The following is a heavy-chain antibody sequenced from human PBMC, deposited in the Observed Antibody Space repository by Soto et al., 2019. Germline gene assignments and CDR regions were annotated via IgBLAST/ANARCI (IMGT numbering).Heavy chain of an antibody. D-gene: IGHD2-2*01. CDR2: ISASGTTV. J-gene: IGHJ6*02. Sequence: GGSLRLSCAASGFSFSSYEMNWVRQAPGEGLEWISYISASGTTVYYADSVQGRFTISRDNVENSLFLQMNSLRVEDTAVYYCARDQDIVVAPGAYGMDVWGQGTTVTVSS. CDR1: GFSFSSYE. V-gene: IGHV3-48*03. CDR3: ARDQDIVVAPGAYGMDV.